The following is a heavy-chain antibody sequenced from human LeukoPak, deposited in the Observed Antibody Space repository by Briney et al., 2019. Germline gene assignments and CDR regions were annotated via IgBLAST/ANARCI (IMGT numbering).Heavy chain of an antibody. CDR2: ITWDGGST. V-gene: IGHV3-43*01. Sequence: GGSLRLSCAASGFTFDAYTMHWVRQAPGKGLEWVSLITWDGGSTYYADSVKGRFTISRDNRKSSLYVQMNSLRTEDTALYYCATERQRYFDYWGQGTLVTVSS. CDR3: ATERQRYFDY. J-gene: IGHJ4*02. CDR1: GFTFDAYT.